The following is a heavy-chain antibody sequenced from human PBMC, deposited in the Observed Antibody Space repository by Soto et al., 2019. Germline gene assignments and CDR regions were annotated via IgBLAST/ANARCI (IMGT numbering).Heavy chain of an antibody. D-gene: IGHD3-10*01. J-gene: IGHJ3*02. CDR2: ISSASGTI. CDR1: GFSFDAYS. V-gene: IGHV3-48*01. CDR3: AKDEFYAFDI. Sequence: EAQLVESGGGLVQRGGSLTLSCAASGFSFDAYSMNWVRQTPGKGLEWISYISSASGTIDYADSVKGRFTISRDNDQNSLYLQMNSVRAEDTAVYYCAKDEFYAFDIWGQGTVVTVSS.